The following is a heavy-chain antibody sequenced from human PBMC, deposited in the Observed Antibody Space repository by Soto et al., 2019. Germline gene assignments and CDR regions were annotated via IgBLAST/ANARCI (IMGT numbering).Heavy chain of an antibody. Sequence: SDTLSLTCTLPNASIISRTLWTWVRQTPGKGLEWIGEIYHSGSINHNPSLKSRVTMSVDKSNNQFSLKMTSVTAADTAVYYCASKFGELLADAFDIWGQGTVVT. V-gene: IGHV4-4*02. CDR3: ASKFGELLADAFDI. D-gene: IGHD3-10*01. J-gene: IGHJ3*02. CDR1: NASIISRTL. CDR2: IYHSGSI.